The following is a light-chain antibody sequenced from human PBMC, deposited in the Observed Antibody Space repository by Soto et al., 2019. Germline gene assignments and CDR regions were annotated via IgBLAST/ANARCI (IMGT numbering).Light chain of an antibody. CDR1: SSNIGAGYD. Sequence: QPVLTQPPSVSGAPGQRITISCAGSSSNIGAGYDVHWYQQRPGTAPKLLIFGNINRPSGVPDRFSGSKSGTSASLAITGLQAEDEGDYYSQSYDSTLSARYVFGTGTKATVL. CDR2: GNI. J-gene: IGLJ1*01. CDR3: QSYDSTLSARYV. V-gene: IGLV1-40*01.